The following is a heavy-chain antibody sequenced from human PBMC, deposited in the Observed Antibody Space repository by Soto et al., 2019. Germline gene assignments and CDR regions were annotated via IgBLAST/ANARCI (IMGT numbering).Heavy chain of an antibody. Sequence: EVQLVESGGGLVQPGGSRRVSCAASGFTFSSHWMHWVRQVPGKGLEWVSRIKTDGSSTNYADSVKGRFTISRDNAKSPLYLKLKSLRAEETAVNYCPGGAPNTYGLDGWGQGTWVTVPS. J-gene: IGHJ3*01. CDR3: PGGAPNTYGLDG. V-gene: IGHV3-74*01. CDR1: GFTFSSHW. CDR2: IKTDGSST.